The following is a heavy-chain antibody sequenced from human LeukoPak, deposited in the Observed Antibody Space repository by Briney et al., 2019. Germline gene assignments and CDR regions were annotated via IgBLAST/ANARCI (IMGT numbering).Heavy chain of an antibody. CDR2: ISWDGGST. Sequence: GGSLRLSCAASGFTFYDYSTHCVRQGPGKGLEWVSVISWDGGSTSYADSVKGRFTISRDNSKNSLYLQMNSLRSEDSALCYCAKDRGGVDYWGQGTLVTVSS. CDR1: GFTFYDYS. J-gene: IGHJ4*02. D-gene: IGHD3-16*01. CDR3: AKDRGGVDY. V-gene: IGHV3-43*01.